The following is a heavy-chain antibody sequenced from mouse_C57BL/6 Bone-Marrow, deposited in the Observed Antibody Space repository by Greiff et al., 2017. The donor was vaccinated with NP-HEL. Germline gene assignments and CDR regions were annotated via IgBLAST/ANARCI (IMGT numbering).Heavy chain of an antibody. J-gene: IGHJ4*01. CDR2: ILPGSGST. CDR1: GYTFTGYW. D-gene: IGHD1-1*02. V-gene: IGHV1-9*01. CDR3: ARRNHYGGGPFYAMDY. Sequence: VQLQQSGAELMKPGASVKLSCKATGYTFTGYWIEWVKQRPGHGLEWIGEILPGSGSTNYNEKFKGKATFTADTSSNTAYMQLSSLTTEDSAIYYCARRNHYGGGPFYAMDYWGQGTSVTVSS.